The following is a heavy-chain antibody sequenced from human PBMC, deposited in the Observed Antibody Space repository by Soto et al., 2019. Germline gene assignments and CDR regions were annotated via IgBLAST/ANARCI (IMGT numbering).Heavy chain of an antibody. CDR1: GFTFNGYA. J-gene: IGHJ4*02. D-gene: IGHD1-26*01. Sequence: EVQLLESGGGWVQPGGSLRLSCAASGFTFNGYAMSWVRQAPGKGLEWVSTISGDATHTWYADSVKGRFTISRDNSKNALYLQMNTLRAEDTAVDHCAKRYSYSPIDFDSWGQGTLVTVSS. V-gene: IGHV3-23*01. CDR2: ISGDATHT. CDR3: AKRYSYSPIDFDS.